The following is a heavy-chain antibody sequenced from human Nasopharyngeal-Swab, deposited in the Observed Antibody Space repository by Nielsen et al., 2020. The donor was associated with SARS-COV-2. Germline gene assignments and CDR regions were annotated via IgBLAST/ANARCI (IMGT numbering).Heavy chain of an antibody. CDR3: VRSSSWDYFDY. V-gene: IGHV4-39*01. CDR1: GDSIAYSTFY. D-gene: IGHD6-13*01. Sequence: SETLSLTCTVSGDSIAYSTFYWGWIRQPPGKGLEWIGNIYYNGNTYQNPSLKSRLNKSVDKSKNQFSLQLSSVTAADTAVYYCVRSSSWDYFDYWAQGTQVTVSS. J-gene: IGHJ4*02. CDR2: IYYNGNT.